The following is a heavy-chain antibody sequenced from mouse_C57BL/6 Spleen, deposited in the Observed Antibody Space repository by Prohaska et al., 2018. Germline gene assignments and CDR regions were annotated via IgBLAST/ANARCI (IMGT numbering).Heavy chain of an antibody. CDR2: INSDGSAI. V-gene: IGHV11-2*01. J-gene: IGHJ1*03. CDR1: GFTFSGFW. CDR3: MRYGDYWYFDV. Sequence: EVQLLETGGGLVQPGGSRGLSCEGSGFTFSGFWMRWVRQTPGKTLEWLGDINSDGSAINYAPSIKDRFTIFRDNDKSTLYLQMSNVRSEDTATYFCMRYGDYWYFDVWGTGTTVTVSS.